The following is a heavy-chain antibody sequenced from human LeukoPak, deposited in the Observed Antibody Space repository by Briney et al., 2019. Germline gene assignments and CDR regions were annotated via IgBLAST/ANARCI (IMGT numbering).Heavy chain of an antibody. CDR3: ARASYYRWFDP. V-gene: IGHV4-59*01. D-gene: IGHD3-10*01. CDR2: IYYSGST. Sequence: PSETLSLTCTVSGGSISSYYWSWIRQPPGKGLEWIGYIYYSGSTNYNPPLKSRVTISVDTSKNQFSLKLSSVTAADTAVYYCARASYYRWFDPWGQGTLVTVSS. CDR1: GGSISSYY. J-gene: IGHJ5*02.